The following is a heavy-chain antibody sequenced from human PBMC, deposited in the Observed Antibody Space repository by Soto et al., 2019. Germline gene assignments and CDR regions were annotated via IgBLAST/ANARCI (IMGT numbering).Heavy chain of an antibody. J-gene: IGHJ5*01. CDR2: IFHTGST. D-gene: IGHD3-3*01. Sequence: SETLSLTCTVSGGSISSGNFSWTWIRQPSGKGLEWIAYIFHTGSTFYNSSLKPRVSISVDRSKNQFSLKLKSVTETDTAVYYCARVKVGDLFRFNWF. V-gene: IGHV4-30-2*01. CDR3: ARVKVGDLFRFNWF. CDR1: GGSISSGNFS.